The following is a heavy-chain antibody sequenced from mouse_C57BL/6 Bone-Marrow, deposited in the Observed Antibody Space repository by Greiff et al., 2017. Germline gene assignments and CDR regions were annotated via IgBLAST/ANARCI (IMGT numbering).Heavy chain of an antibody. CDR3: ARGCLGYSNYPFDY. D-gene: IGHD2-5*01. CDR2: ILPGSGST. CDR1: GYTFTGYW. Sequence: LMKPGASVKISCKATGYTFTGYWIEWVKQRPGHGLEWIGEILPGSGSTNYNEKFKGKATFTADTSSNTSYMQLSSLTTEDSALYYCARGCLGYSNYPFDYWGQGTTLTVSS. J-gene: IGHJ2*01. V-gene: IGHV1-9*01.